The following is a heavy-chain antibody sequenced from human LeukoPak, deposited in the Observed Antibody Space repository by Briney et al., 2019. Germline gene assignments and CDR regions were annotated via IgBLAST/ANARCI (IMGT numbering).Heavy chain of an antibody. CDR1: GGTFSSYA. CDR2: IIPILGIA. Sequence: SVKVSCKASGGTFSSYAISWVRQAPGQGLEWTGRIIPILGIANYAQKFQGRVTITADKSTSTAYMELSSLRSEDMAVYYCARDFRDILTGYYTNYYYGMDVWGQGTTVTVSS. D-gene: IGHD3-9*01. CDR3: ARDFRDILTGYYTNYYYGMDV. V-gene: IGHV1-69*04. J-gene: IGHJ6*02.